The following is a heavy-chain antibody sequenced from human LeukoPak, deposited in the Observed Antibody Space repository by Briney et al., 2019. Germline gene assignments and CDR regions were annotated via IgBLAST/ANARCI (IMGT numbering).Heavy chain of an antibody. CDR3: ARDYGFGNLLLFFDY. J-gene: IGHJ4*02. Sequence: AASVKVSCKASGYTFTSYYIHWVRQAPGEGLEWMGWLNPNSGGTHYAQKFQGKVTMSRDTSLSTAYMELSRLTSDDTALFYCARDYGFGNLLLFFDYWGQGTLVTVSS. CDR2: LNPNSGGT. V-gene: IGHV1-2*02. D-gene: IGHD3-16*02. CDR1: GYTFTSYY.